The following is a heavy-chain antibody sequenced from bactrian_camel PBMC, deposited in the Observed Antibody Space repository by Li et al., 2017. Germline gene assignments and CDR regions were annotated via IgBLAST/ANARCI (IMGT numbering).Heavy chain of an antibody. Sequence: HVQLVESGGGSVQAGGSLRLSCQASGYTVSRYCMAWFRQAPGQEREGVAAIDSYGNTRYADSVKGRFTISQDSARNTVYLQMNNLQPEDTATYYCAEGRGSRGEHCYSLNYWGQGTQVTVS. CDR3: AEGRGSRGEHCYSLNY. J-gene: IGHJ4*01. CDR1: GYTVSRYC. D-gene: IGHD6*01. CDR2: IDSYGNT. V-gene: IGHV3S26*01.